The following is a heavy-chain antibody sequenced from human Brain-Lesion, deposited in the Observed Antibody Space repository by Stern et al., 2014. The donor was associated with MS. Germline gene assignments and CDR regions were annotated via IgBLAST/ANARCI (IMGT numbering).Heavy chain of an antibody. CDR3: ARDQRGITIFGVVTDYYYLGMDV. Sequence: QVQLVQSGAEVKKPGASVKVSCKTSGYIFTGYYIHLARQAPGQGLEWMAWINPNTGGPKYAQKFQGRVTMSRDTSISTAYVELSSLTSDDTAVYYCARDQRGITIFGVVTDYYYLGMDVWGQGTTVTVSS. CDR2: INPNTGGP. D-gene: IGHD3-3*01. J-gene: IGHJ6*02. V-gene: IGHV1-2*02. CDR1: GYIFTGYY.